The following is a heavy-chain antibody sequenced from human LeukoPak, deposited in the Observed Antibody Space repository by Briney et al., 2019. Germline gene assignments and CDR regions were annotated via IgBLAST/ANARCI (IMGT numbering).Heavy chain of an antibody. CDR2: IYYSGST. Sequence: SETLSLTCTVSGGSISSYYWSWMRQPPGKGLEWIGYIYYSGSTNYNPSLKSRVTISVDTSKNQFSLKLSSVTAADTAVYYCARSRAEYSSSSSFDYWGQGTLVTVSS. CDR3: ARSRAEYSSSSSFDY. D-gene: IGHD6-6*01. J-gene: IGHJ4*02. CDR1: GGSISSYY. V-gene: IGHV4-59*12.